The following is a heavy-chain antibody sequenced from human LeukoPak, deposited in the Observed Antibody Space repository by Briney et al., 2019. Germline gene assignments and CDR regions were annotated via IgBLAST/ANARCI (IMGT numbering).Heavy chain of an antibody. Sequence: GGSLRLSCAASGFTFSSYSMNWVRQAPGKGLEWVSSITSSGRNIYYADSLKGRFTISRDNAKNSPYLQMNSLRAEDTAVYYCARGGSNSPYYLDCWGQGTLVTLSS. D-gene: IGHD1-26*01. CDR2: ITSSGRNI. V-gene: IGHV3-21*01. CDR3: ARGGSNSPYYLDC. J-gene: IGHJ4*02. CDR1: GFTFSSYS.